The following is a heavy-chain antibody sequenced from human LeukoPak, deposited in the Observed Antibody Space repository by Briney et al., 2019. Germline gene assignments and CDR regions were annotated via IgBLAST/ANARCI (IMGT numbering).Heavy chain of an antibody. CDR1: GYSFNSHW. D-gene: IGHD3-22*01. Sequence: GESLKISCKGSGYSFNSHWIGWVRQMPGKGLEWMGIFHPGDSESRYSPSFQGQVTMSADQTITTAYLQWNSLKASDTAMYFCARTIAFYYDSSSYMDFWGQGTLVTVSS. V-gene: IGHV5-51*01. CDR3: ARTIAFYYDSSSYMDF. CDR2: FHPGDSES. J-gene: IGHJ4*02.